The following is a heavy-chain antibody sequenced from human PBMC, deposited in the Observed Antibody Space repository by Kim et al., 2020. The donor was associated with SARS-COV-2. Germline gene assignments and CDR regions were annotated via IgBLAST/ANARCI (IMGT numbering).Heavy chain of an antibody. D-gene: IGHD3-16*01. Sequence: SGGRTSYADSVKGRFTISRDNSKNTLYLQMNSLRAEDTAVYYCARERGDYWGQGTLVTVSS. V-gene: IGHV3-53*01. J-gene: IGHJ4*02. CDR2: SGGRT. CDR3: ARERGDY.